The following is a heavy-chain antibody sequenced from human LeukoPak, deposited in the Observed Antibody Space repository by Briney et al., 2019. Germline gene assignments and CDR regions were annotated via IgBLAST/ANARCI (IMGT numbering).Heavy chain of an antibody. D-gene: IGHD3-22*01. CDR3: AREILPDYGSSGFQN. Sequence: GGSLRLSCAASGLTFSSYWMTWVRQTPGKGLEWVANIKQNGREKYYVDSVKGRFTISRDNAKNSLYLQMNSLRAEDTAVYYCAREILPDYGSSGFQNWGQGTLVTVSS. V-gene: IGHV3-7*01. CDR1: GLTFSSYW. J-gene: IGHJ4*02. CDR2: IKQNGREK.